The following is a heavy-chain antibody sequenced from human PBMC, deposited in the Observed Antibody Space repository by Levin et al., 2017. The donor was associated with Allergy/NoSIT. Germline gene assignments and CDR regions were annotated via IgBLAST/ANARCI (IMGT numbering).Heavy chain of an antibody. CDR2: INPSSGAT. Sequence: ASVKVSCKDSGYTFTGYYMHWVRQAPGQGLEWMGWINPSSGATKYAENFQDRVTMTRDTSISTGFMELSGLTADDTAVYYCAVELYNMGWCATWAYWGQGTLVTVSS. CDR3: AVELYNMGWCATWAY. CDR1: GYTFTGYY. V-gene: IGHV1-2*02. J-gene: IGHJ4*02. D-gene: IGHD1-1*01.